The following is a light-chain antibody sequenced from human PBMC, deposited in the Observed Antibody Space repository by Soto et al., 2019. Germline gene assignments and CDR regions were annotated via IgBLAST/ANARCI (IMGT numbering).Light chain of an antibody. V-gene: IGKV3-11*01. CDR3: QQRSNWPPT. CDR1: RGVTNY. Sequence: LPQSPGTLSLSPGERATLSCRASRGVTNYLAWYQHKPGQAPRLLISSASDRATGIPVRFSGSGSGTDFTLTISSLEPEDSAVYYCQQRSNWPPTFGQGTKVEIK. J-gene: IGKJ1*01. CDR2: SAS.